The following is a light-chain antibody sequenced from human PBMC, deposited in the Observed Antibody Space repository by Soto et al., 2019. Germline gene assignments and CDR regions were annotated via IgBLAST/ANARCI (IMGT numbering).Light chain of an antibody. CDR3: QQYSNWPPFT. J-gene: IGKJ3*01. Sequence: EIVMTQSPATRSVSPGERVTLSCRASQSISTKLAWYQQKPGQAPRLLIYGASTRATGIPARFSGFGSGTDFALTISSLQSEDFAVYYCQQYSNWPPFTFGPGTKVDIK. V-gene: IGKV3-15*01. CDR2: GAS. CDR1: QSISTK.